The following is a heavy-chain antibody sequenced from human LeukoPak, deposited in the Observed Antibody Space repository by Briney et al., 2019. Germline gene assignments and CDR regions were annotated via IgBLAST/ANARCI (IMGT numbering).Heavy chain of an antibody. V-gene: IGHV1-46*01. CDR3: ARDPERYYYGSGSYYSRGSNWFDP. J-gene: IGHJ5*02. CDR1: GYTFTSYY. D-gene: IGHD3-10*01. Sequence: ASVKVSCKASGYTFTSYYMHWVRQAPGQGLEWMGIINPSGGSTSYAQKFQGRVTMTRDTSTSTVYMELSSLRSDDTAVYYCARDPERYYYGSGSYYSRGSNWFDPWGQGTLVTVSS. CDR2: INPSGGST.